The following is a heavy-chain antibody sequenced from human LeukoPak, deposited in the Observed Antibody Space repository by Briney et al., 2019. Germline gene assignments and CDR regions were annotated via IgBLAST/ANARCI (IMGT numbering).Heavy chain of an antibody. Sequence: ASVKVPCKASGYTFTSYDINWVRQATGQGLEWMGWMNPNSGNTGYAQKFQGRVTMTRNTSISTAYMELSSLRSEDTAVYYCARGFCSSTSCYSPWGQGTLVTVSS. CDR3: ARGFCSSTSCYSP. CDR1: GYTFTSYD. D-gene: IGHD2-2*01. J-gene: IGHJ5*02. V-gene: IGHV1-8*01. CDR2: MNPNSGNT.